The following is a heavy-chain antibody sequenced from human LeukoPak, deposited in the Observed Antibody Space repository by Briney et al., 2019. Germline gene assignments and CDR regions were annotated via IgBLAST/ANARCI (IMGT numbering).Heavy chain of an antibody. V-gene: IGHV3-21*01. D-gene: IGHD3-3*01. J-gene: IGHJ6*02. CDR1: GFTFSSYS. CDR3: ARGSGYYDFWSGYSGSNYYYYGMDV. Sequence: NPGGSLRLSCAVSGFTFSSYSMNWVRQAPGKGLEWVSSISSSSSYIYYADSVKGRFTISRDNAKNSLYLQMNSLRAEDTAVYYCARGSGYYDFWSGYSGSNYYYYGMDVWGQGTTVTVSS. CDR2: ISSSSSYI.